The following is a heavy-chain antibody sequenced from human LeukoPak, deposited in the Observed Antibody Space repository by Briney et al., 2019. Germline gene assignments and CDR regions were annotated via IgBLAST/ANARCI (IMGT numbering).Heavy chain of an antibody. D-gene: IGHD3-22*01. CDR1: GGSISSGGYS. J-gene: IGHJ3*02. V-gene: IGHV4-30-2*01. CDR2: IYHSGST. CDR3: ARDSSGYQGGAFDI. Sequence: PSETLSLTCAVSGGSISSGGYSWSWIRQPPGKGLEWIGYIYHSGSTYYNPSLKSRVTISVDRSKNQFSLKLSSVTAADTAVYYCARDSSGYQGGAFDIWGQGTMVTVSS.